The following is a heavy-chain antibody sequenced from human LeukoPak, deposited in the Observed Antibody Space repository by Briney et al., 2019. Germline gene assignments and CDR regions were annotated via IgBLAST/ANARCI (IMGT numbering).Heavy chain of an antibody. D-gene: IGHD3-22*01. J-gene: IGHJ4*02. CDR2: IIPIFGTA. CDR1: GGTFSSYA. V-gene: IGHV1-69*05. Sequence: ASVKVSCKASGGTFSSYAISWVRQAPGQGLEWMGRIIPIFGTANYAQKFQGRVTITTDESTSSAYMELSSLRSEDTAVYYCARGLNYYDSSGYLDYWGQGTLVTVSS. CDR3: ARGLNYYDSSGYLDY.